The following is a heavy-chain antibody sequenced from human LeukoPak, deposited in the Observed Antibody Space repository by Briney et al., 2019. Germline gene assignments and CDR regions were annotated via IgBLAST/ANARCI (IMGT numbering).Heavy chain of an antibody. J-gene: IGHJ4*02. CDR3: ARGSCWPPYYLDF. CDR2: ISVDNGNS. Sequence: ASVKVSCKASAYTFTNYGISWVRQAPGQGLEWMGWISVDNGNSNYAQKLQGRVTMTTDTSTSTAYMELRSLSSDDTAMYYCARGSCWPPYYLDFWGQATLVTVST. D-gene: IGHD6-13*01. CDR1: AYTFTNYG. V-gene: IGHV1-18*01.